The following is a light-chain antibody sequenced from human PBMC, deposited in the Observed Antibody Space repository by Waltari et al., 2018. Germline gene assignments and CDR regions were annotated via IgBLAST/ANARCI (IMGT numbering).Light chain of an antibody. V-gene: IGLV2-8*01. Sequence: QSALTQPPSASGSPGNSVTISCTGTSSDVGGYNDVSWYQQHPGKAPKLMIYEVIKRPSGVPDRFSGSKSGNTASLTVSGLQAEDEADYYCSSYAGSNNYVFGTGTKVTVL. CDR2: EVI. J-gene: IGLJ1*01. CDR3: SSYAGSNNYV. CDR1: SSDVGGYND.